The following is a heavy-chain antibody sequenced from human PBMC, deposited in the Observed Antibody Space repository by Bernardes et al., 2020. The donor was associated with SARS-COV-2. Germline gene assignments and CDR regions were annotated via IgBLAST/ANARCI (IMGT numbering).Heavy chain of an antibody. CDR2: IYSTGST. Sequence: SATLSLTCTVSNGSMTSSYWNWVRQAPGKGLEWLGHIYSTGSTTYNPSLQRRLTMSIDTSTNHVFLSLNSVTAADTAVYYCARGDFYYMDVWGQGTTVTVSS. CDR3: ARGDFYYMDV. J-gene: IGHJ6*03. CDR1: NGSMTSSY. V-gene: IGHV4-59*01.